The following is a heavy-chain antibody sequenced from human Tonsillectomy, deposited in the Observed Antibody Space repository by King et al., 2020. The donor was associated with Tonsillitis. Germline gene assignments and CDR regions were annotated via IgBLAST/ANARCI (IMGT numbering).Heavy chain of an antibody. CDR2: IYTSGRP. CDR1: GASISSYY. J-gene: IGHJ4*02. Sequence: QLQESGPGLVKPSETLSLTCTVSGASISSYYWSWIRQPAGKGLEWIGRIYTSGRPNYNPSLKSRLTVSVDTSKNQFSLKLSSVTAADTAVYYCARDRLRSINYYGSGSYWDYWGQGILVTVSS. D-gene: IGHD3-10*01. CDR3: ARDRLRSINYYGSGSYWDY. V-gene: IGHV4-4*07.